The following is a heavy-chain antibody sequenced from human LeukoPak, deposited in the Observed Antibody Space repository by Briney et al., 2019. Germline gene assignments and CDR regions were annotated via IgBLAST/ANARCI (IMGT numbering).Heavy chain of an antibody. CDR1: GFTFDDYA. CDR3: ARDPLYYYYGMDV. J-gene: IGHJ6*02. V-gene: IGHV3-9*01. CDR2: ISWNSGSI. Sequence: PGRSLRLSCAASGFTFDDYAMHWVRQAPGKGLEWVSGISWNSGSIGYADSVKGRFTISRDNAKNSLYLQMNSLRAEDTAVYYCARDPLYYYYGMDVWGQGTTVTVSS.